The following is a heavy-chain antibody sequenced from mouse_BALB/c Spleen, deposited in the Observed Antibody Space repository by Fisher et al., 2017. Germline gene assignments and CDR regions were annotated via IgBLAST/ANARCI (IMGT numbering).Heavy chain of an antibody. D-gene: IGHD2-1*01. Sequence: GKFKGKATLTAGKSSSTAYMQLSSLTSEDSAVYFCARPLYLDYAMDYWGQGTSVTVS. J-gene: IGHJ4*01. CDR3: ARPLYLDYAMDY. V-gene: IGHV1-80*01.